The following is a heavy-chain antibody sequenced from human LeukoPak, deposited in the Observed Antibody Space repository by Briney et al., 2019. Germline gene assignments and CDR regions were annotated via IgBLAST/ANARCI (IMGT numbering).Heavy chain of an antibody. CDR3: ARENYFDY. J-gene: IGHJ4*02. CDR1: RFTFSSYW. V-gene: IGHV3-7*01. Sequence: GGSLRLSCAAPRFTFSSYWMGWVRQAPGKGLEWVANIKQDGSEKYYVDSVKGRFTISRDNAKNSLYLQMNSLRAEDTAVYYCARENYFDYWGQGTLVTVSS. CDR2: IKQDGSEK.